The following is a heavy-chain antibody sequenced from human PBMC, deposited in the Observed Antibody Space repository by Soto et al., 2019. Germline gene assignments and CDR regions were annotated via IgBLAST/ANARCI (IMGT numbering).Heavy chain of an antibody. CDR3: ARAVTVSHWFDP. V-gene: IGHV3-74*01. Sequence: GGSLRLSCAASGFTFSRYWMHWVRQAPGKGLAWVSRINSDGRSTNYADSVKGRFTISRDNAKNTLYLQMNSLRAEDTAVYYCARAVTVSHWFDPWGQGTLVTVSS. CDR2: INSDGRST. CDR1: GFTFSRYW. J-gene: IGHJ5*02. D-gene: IGHD4-17*01.